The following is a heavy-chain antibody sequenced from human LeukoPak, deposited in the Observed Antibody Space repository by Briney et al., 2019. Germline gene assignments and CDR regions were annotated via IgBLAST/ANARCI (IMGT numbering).Heavy chain of an antibody. CDR3: ARSIYASGSYYAFDI. J-gene: IGHJ3*02. CDR2: ISGSGGGT. Sequence: PGGSLRLSCAASGFTFSSYEMNWVRQAPGNGLEWVSAISGSGGGTYYADSVKGRFTISRDNSKNTLSLQMNSLRAEDTAVFYCARSIYASGSYYAFDIWGQGTMVTVSS. D-gene: IGHD3-10*01. CDR1: GFTFSSYE. V-gene: IGHV3-23*01.